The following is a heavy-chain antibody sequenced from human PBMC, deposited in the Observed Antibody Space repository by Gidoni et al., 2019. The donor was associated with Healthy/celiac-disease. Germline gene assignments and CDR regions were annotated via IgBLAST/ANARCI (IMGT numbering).Heavy chain of an antibody. V-gene: IGHV3-23*01. J-gene: IGHJ4*02. D-gene: IGHD4-17*01. CDR2: ISGSGGST. CDR3: VREDDYGDKGFDY. CDR1: GFTFSSYA. Sequence: EVQLLESGGGLVQPGGSLRLSCAASGFTFSSYAMSWVRQAPGKGLEWVSAISGSGGSTYYADSVKGRFTISRDNSKNTLYLQMNSLRAEDTAVYYCVREDDYGDKGFDYWGQGTLVTVSS.